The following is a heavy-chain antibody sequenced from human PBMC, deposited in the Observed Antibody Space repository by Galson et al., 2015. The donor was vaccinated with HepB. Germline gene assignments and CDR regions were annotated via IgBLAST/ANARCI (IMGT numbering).Heavy chain of an antibody. D-gene: IGHD2-2*01. J-gene: IGHJ4*02. CDR3: ACLKWDQLRYFDD. V-gene: IGHV1-69*13. Sequence: SVKVSCKASGVTLSSYTISWVRQAPEQGLEWMGGIIPNFGTPKYAQKFQGRVKFSADEPTSTAYMELDSLRVDDTAVYYCACLKWDQLRYFDDWGQGTLVTVSS. CDR2: IIPNFGTP. CDR1: GVTLSSYT.